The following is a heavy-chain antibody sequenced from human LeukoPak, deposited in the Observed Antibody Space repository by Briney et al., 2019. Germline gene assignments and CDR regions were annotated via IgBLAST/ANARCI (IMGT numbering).Heavy chain of an antibody. J-gene: IGHJ4*02. D-gene: IGHD4-17*01. CDR2: IYYSGST. Sequence: PSETLSLTCTVSGGSISSSYWSWIRQPPGKGLEWIGYIYYSGSTNYNPSLKSRVTISVDTSKNQFSLKLSSVTAADTAVYYCARDGGDYPFDYWGQGTLVTVSS. V-gene: IGHV4-59*01. CDR1: GGSISSSY. CDR3: ARDGGDYPFDY.